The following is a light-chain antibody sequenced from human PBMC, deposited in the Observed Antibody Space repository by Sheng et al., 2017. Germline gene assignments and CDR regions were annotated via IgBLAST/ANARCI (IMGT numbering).Light chain of an antibody. V-gene: IGKV3D-20*02. CDR1: QSVSSDF. Sequence: EVVLTQSPGTLSLSPGERATLSCRASQSVSSDFLAWYQQKPGQAPRLVIYGASSRATGIPDRFSGSGSETDFTLTISSLEAEDFAVYYCQQRSNWPLTSVGGTERWRSN. CDR2: GAS. J-gene: IGKJ4*01. CDR3: QQRSNWPLT.